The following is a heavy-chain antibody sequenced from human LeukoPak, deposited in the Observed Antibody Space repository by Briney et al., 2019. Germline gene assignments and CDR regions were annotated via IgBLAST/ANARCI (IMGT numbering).Heavy chain of an antibody. J-gene: IGHJ4*02. CDR1: GFTFSSYW. Sequence: GGSLRLSCAASGFTFSSYWIHWVRQAPGPGLAWVSHINSDGSSATYADSVKGRLTISRDNAKNTVYLQMNSLRAEDTAVYYCARGGVGCFDYWGQGALVTVSS. CDR3: ARGGVGCFDY. CDR2: INSDGSSA. V-gene: IGHV3-74*01. D-gene: IGHD6-19*01.